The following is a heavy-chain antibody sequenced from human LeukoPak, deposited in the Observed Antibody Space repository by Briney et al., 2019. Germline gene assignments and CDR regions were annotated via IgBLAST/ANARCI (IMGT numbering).Heavy chain of an antibody. Sequence: SETLSLTCTVSGGSISSSSFYRGWIRQPPGKGLEWIGTMYYSGSTYYNPSLYSRVTISVDTSKNQFSLKLSSVTAADTAVYYCARDAPIDYGGNSNWFDPWGQGTLVTVSS. J-gene: IGHJ5*02. D-gene: IGHD4-23*01. CDR2: MYYSGST. V-gene: IGHV4-39*07. CDR1: GGSISSSSFY. CDR3: ARDAPIDYGGNSNWFDP.